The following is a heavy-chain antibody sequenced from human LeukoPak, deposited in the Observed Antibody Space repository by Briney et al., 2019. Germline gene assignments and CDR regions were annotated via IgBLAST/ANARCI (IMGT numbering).Heavy chain of an antibody. D-gene: IGHD4-17*01. J-gene: IGHJ4*02. V-gene: IGHV1-18*01. CDR3: ARDYGDYAEPFDY. CDR2: ISAYNGNT. CDR1: GYTFTSYG. Sequence: ASVKVSCKTSGYTFTSYGISWVRQAPGQGLEWMGWISAYNGNTDYAQNLQDRVTMTTDTSTSTAYMELSSLTSEDTAVYYCARDYGDYAEPFDYWGQGTLVTVSS.